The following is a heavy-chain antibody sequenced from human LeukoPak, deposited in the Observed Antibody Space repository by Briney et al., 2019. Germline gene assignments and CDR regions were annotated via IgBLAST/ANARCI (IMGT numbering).Heavy chain of an antibody. Sequence: PGGSLRLSCAASGFTFSSYWMHWVRQAPGKGLVWVSRINSDGSSTSYADSVKGRFTISRDNAKNTLYLQMNSLRAEDTAVYYCARGGGGDYGNWFDPWGQGTLVSVSS. CDR2: INSDGSST. D-gene: IGHD4-17*01. CDR1: GFTFSSYW. V-gene: IGHV3-74*01. CDR3: ARGGGGDYGNWFDP. J-gene: IGHJ5*02.